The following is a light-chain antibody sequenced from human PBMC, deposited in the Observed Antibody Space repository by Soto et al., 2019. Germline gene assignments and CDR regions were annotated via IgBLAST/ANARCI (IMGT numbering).Light chain of an antibody. CDR1: SSDVGAYNF. J-gene: IGLJ1*01. CDR2: EVS. CDR3: SSYSSSSTHYV. Sequence: QSALTQPPSASGSPGQSITISCTGTSSDVGAYNFVSWYQQHPGKAPKGIIYEVSDRPSGVSNRFSGSKSGNAASLTISGLQAEDEADYYCSSYSSSSTHYVFGTGTKVTVL. V-gene: IGLV2-14*01.